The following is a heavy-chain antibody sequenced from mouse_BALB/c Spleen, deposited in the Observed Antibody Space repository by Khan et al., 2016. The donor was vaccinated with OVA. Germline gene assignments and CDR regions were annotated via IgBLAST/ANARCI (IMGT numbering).Heavy chain of an antibody. V-gene: IGHV1-77*01. CDR2: IYPGSGSI. D-gene: IGHD1-1*01. J-gene: IGHJ3*01. CDR1: GYSFTDYI. Sequence: QVQLKQSGPELVKPGVSVKMSCKASGYSFTDYIISWVKQRTGQGLQWIGEIYPGSGSIYSNEEFKGKATLTADKSSNTAYMQRSSLTSEDSAVYFCARRDYGSSYPGFVYWGQGTLVTVSA. CDR3: ARRDYGSSYPGFVY.